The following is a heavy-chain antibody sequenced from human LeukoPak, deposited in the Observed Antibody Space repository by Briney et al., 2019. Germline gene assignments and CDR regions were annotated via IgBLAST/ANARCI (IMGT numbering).Heavy chain of an antibody. D-gene: IGHD6-19*01. Sequence: SETLSLTCAVYGGSFSGYYWSWIRQPPGKGLEWIGSIYYSGSTYYNPSLKSRVTISVDTSKNQFSLKLSSVTAADTAVYYCLRAGLPQYYFDYWGQGTLVTVSS. V-gene: IGHV4-34*01. J-gene: IGHJ4*02. CDR1: GGSFSGYY. CDR2: IYYSGST. CDR3: LRAGLPQYYFDY.